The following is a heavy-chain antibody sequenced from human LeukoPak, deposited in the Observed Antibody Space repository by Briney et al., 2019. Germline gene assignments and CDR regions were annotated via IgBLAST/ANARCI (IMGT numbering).Heavy chain of an antibody. CDR2: IYYSGST. CDR3: ASRRPINSYGYV. D-gene: IGHD5-18*01. V-gene: IGHV4-39*01. Sequence: SETLSLTCTVSGGSISSSSHHWGWIRQPPGKRLEWIGSIYYSGSTHYNPSLQSRVTISVDTSKNQFSLKLTSVTAADAAVYYCASRRPINSYGYVWGQGTLVTVSS. CDR1: GGSISSSSHH. J-gene: IGHJ4*02.